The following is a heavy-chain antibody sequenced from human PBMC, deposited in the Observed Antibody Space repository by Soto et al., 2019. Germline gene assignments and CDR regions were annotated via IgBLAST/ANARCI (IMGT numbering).Heavy chain of an antibody. D-gene: IGHD3-3*01. CDR1: GFTFSGPA. J-gene: IGHJ6*02. Sequence: GGSLRLSCAASGFTFSGPAMQWVRQASGKGLEWVGRIRSKANSYATAYAASVKGRFTISRDDSKNTAYLQMNSLKTEDTAVYNCTRPGYDFWSGYSGHYGMDVWGQGTTVTVSS. V-gene: IGHV3-73*01. CDR3: TRPGYDFWSGYSGHYGMDV. CDR2: IRSKANSYAT.